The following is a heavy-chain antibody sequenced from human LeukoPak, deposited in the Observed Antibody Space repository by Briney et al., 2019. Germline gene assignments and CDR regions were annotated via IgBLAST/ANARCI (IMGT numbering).Heavy chain of an antibody. V-gene: IGHV4-39*07. Sequence: SETLSLTCTVSGGSISSSSYYWGWIRQPPGKGLEWIGSIYYSGSTYYNPSLKSRLTMSVDTSMNQFSLKLNSVTAADTAVYYCARDLHGSGTWDWFVPWGRGTLVTVSS. J-gene: IGHJ5*02. CDR1: GGSISSSSYY. D-gene: IGHD3-10*01. CDR2: IYYSGST. CDR3: ARDLHGSGTWDWFVP.